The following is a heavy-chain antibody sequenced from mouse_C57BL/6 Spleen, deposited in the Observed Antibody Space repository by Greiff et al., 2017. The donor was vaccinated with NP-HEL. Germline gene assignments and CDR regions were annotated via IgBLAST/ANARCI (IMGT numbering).Heavy chain of an antibody. Sequence: QVQLQQSGAELAKPGASVKLSCKASGYTFTSYWMHWVKQRPGQGLEWIGYINPSSGYTKYNQKFKVKATLTADKSSSTAYMQLSSLTYEDSAVYYCAREWGGYWGQGTTLTVSS. J-gene: IGHJ2*01. D-gene: IGHD1-3*01. CDR1: GYTFTSYW. V-gene: IGHV1-7*01. CDR2: INPSSGYT. CDR3: AREWGGY.